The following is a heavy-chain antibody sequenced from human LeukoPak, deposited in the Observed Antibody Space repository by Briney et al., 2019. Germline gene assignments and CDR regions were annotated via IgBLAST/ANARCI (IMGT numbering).Heavy chain of an antibody. Sequence: GGSLRLSCAASGFFLSWYSMNWVRQAPGKGLEWVSYISSSGSTIYYADSVKGRFTISRDNAKNSLYLQMNSLRAEDTAVYYCARVRITMVRGVTHYFDYWGQGTLVTVSS. CDR1: GFFLSWYS. CDR2: ISSSGSTI. CDR3: ARVRITMVRGVTHYFDY. D-gene: IGHD3-10*01. J-gene: IGHJ4*02. V-gene: IGHV3-48*04.